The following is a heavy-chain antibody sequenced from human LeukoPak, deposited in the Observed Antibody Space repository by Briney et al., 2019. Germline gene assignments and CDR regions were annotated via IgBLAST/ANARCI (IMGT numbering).Heavy chain of an antibody. CDR2: ISGSGGST. Sequence: PGGSLRLSCAASGFTFSSYAMSWVRQAPGKGLEWVSAISGSGGSTYYADSVKGRFTISRDNSKNTLYLQMNSLRAEDTAVYYCANSEGAYGSGSYSLGQFDYWGQGTLVTVSS. V-gene: IGHV3-23*01. CDR3: ANSEGAYGSGSYSLGQFDY. J-gene: IGHJ4*02. D-gene: IGHD3-10*01. CDR1: GFTFSSYA.